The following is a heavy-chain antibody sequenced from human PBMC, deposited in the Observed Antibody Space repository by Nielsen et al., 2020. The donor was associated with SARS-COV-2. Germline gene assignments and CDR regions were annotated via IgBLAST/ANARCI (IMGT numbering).Heavy chain of an antibody. CDR1: GYSFTSYW. CDR2: IYPGDSDT. J-gene: IGHJ5*02. V-gene: IGHV5-51*01. Sequence: GESLKISCKGSGYSFTSYWIGWVRQMPGKGLEWMGIIYPGDSDTRYSPSFQGQVTISADKSISTAYLQWSSLKASDTAMYYCAGRDCSGGSCYKSWFDPWGQGTLVTVSS. CDR3: AGRDCSGGSCYKSWFDP. D-gene: IGHD2-15*01.